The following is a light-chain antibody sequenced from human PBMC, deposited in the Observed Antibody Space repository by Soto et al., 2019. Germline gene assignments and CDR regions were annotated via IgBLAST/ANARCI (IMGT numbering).Light chain of an antibody. J-gene: IGKJ2*01. CDR3: QQYGSSPLYT. CDR1: QSVSSSY. Sequence: EIVLTQSPGTLSLSPGERATLSCRASQSVSSSYLAWYQQKPGQAPRLLIYGASSRATVIPDRFSGSGSGTDFTLPISRLEPEAFAVYYCQQYGSSPLYTFGQGTKLEIK. V-gene: IGKV3-20*01. CDR2: GAS.